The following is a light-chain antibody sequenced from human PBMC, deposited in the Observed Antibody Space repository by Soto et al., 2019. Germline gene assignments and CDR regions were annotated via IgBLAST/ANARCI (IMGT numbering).Light chain of an antibody. Sequence: EIVLTQSPGTLSLSPGERATLSCRASQSVSSSYLAWYQQKPGRAPRLLIYGESSRATGIPDRFSGSGSGTDFALTISRLEPEDFAVYYCQQYSSLWTFGQGTKVDI. CDR3: QQYSSLWT. CDR1: QSVSSSY. J-gene: IGKJ1*01. CDR2: GES. V-gene: IGKV3-20*01.